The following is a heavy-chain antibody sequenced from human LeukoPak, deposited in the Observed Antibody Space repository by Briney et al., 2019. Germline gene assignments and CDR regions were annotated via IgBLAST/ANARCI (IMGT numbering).Heavy chain of an antibody. CDR3: ARDLSWSGTGTTPGGGFDY. CDR1: GGTFSSYA. CDR2: IIPIFGTA. Sequence: ASVKVSCKASGGTFSSYAISWVRQAPGQGLEWMGGIIPIFGTANYAQKLQGRVTITADKSTSTAYMGLSSLRSEDTAVYYCARDLSWSGTGTTPGGGFDYWGQGTLVTVSS. V-gene: IGHV1-69*06. D-gene: IGHD1-1*01. J-gene: IGHJ4*02.